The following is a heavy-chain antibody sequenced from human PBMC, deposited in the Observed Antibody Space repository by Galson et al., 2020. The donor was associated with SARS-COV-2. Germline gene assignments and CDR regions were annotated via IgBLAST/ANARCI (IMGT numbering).Heavy chain of an antibody. D-gene: IGHD4-17*01. J-gene: IGHJ3*02. CDR2: IWYDGSNK. Sequence: GGSLRLSCAASGFTFTSYCMHWVRQAPGKGLEWVAVIWYDGSNKDEADSVKGRFTSSRDNSKNTLYLQMNSMRAEDTAVCYCASGHGDSSDAFDIWGQGTMVTVSS. V-gene: IGHV3-33*01. CDR3: ASGHGDSSDAFDI. CDR1: GFTFTSYC.